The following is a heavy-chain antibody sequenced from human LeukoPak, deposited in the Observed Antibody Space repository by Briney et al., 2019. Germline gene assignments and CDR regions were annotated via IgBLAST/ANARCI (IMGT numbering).Heavy chain of an antibody. CDR1: GFTFSSYN. V-gene: IGHV3-21*01. CDR2: ISSTNSYI. CDR3: ARVLRLGELSLGY. Sequence: GGSLRLSCAASGFTFSSYNMNWVRQAPGKGLEWVSSISSTNSYIYYADSVKGRFTISRDNAKNSLYLQMNSLRAEDTAVYYCARVLRLGELSLGYWGQGTLVTVSS. D-gene: IGHD3-16*02. J-gene: IGHJ4*02.